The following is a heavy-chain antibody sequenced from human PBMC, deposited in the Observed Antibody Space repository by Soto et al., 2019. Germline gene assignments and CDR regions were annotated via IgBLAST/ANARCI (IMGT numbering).Heavy chain of an antibody. CDR1: GYSSISGYY. J-gene: IGHJ4*02. Sequence: SETLSLTCAFSGYSSISGYYWGWIRQPPGKGLEWIGSIYHSGSTYYNPSLKSRVTISVDTSKNQFSLKLSSVTAADTAVYYCARDLSLTVPFDYWGQGTPVTVSS. V-gene: IGHV4-38-2*02. CDR3: ARDLSLTVPFDY. D-gene: IGHD3-16*02. CDR2: IYHSGST.